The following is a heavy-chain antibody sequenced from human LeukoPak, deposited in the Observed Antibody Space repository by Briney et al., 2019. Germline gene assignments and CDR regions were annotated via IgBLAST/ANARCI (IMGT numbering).Heavy chain of an antibody. J-gene: IGHJ4*02. CDR2: IYTSGST. CDR1: GGSISSYY. V-gene: IGHV4-4*07. D-gene: IGHD3-10*01. CDR3: ARHGGDYYGSGSYYYFDY. Sequence: SETLSPTCTVSGGSISSYYWSWIRPPAATGLQWLGRIYTSGSTNYNPSLKSRVTISVDESKNQFSLKLSSVTAADTAVYYCARHGGDYYGSGSYYYFDYWGQGTLVTVSS.